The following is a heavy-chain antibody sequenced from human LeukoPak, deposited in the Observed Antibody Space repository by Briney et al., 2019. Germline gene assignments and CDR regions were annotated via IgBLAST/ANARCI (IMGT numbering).Heavy chain of an antibody. V-gene: IGHV4-59*08. CDR2: IYYSGST. CDR3: ARHDPRGEPARLGFFDY. J-gene: IGHJ4*02. Sequence: PSETLSLTCTVSGDSINNYYWSWIRQPPGKGLEWSGYIYYSGSTNYNPSLKSRVTISVDTSKNQSSLNLSSVTAADTAVYYCARHDPRGEPARLGFFDYWGQGTLVTVSS. CDR1: GDSINNYY. D-gene: IGHD6-6*01.